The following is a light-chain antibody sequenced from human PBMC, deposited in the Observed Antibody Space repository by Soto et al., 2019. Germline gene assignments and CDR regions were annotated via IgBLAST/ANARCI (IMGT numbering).Light chain of an antibody. V-gene: IGLV2-8*01. CDR1: SSDVGGYNF. CDR2: EVS. Sequence: QSVLTQPPSASGSLGQSVTISCTGSSSDVGGYNFVSWFQQHPGKAPKLMIYEVSKRPSGVPDRFSGSKSGNTASLTVSGLQAEDEADYYCHSYADTNTFVFGNGTKVTVL. J-gene: IGLJ1*01. CDR3: HSYADTNTFV.